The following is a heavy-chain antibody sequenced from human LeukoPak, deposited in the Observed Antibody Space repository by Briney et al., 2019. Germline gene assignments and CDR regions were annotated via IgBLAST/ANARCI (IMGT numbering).Heavy chain of an antibody. D-gene: IGHD3-9*01. Sequence: SVKVSCKASGGTFSSYAISWVRQAPGQGLEWMGGIIPIFGTANYAQKFQGRVTITADESTSTAYMELSSLRSEDTAVYYCARGERGITIFSMTNWFDPWGQGTLVTVSS. CDR2: IIPIFGTA. CDR3: ARGERGITIFSMTNWFDP. V-gene: IGHV1-69*13. CDR1: GGTFSSYA. J-gene: IGHJ5*02.